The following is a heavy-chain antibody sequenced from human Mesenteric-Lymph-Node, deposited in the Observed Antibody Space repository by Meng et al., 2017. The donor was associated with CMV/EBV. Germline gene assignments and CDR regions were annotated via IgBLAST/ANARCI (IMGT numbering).Heavy chain of an antibody. J-gene: IGHJ2*01. V-gene: IGHV4-34*01. CDR2: INHSGST. CDR1: GGSCSDHF. CDR3: ARPGHYRFFDL. D-gene: IGHD3-10*01. Sequence: LTCGVYGGSCSDHFWSWIRQTPGKGLEWIGEINHSGSTNYNPSLKSRVTISIDTSEYQFSLKLSSVTAADTAVYYCARPGHYRFFDLWGRGTLVTVSS.